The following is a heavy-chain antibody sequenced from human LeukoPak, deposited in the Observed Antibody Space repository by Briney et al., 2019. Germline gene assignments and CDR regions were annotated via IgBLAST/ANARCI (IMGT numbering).Heavy chain of an antibody. Sequence: GGSLRLSCAASGFTVSSDYMTWVRQAPGKGLEWVSVIYSGGSTYYADSVKGRFTISRDNSKNTLYLQMNSLRAEDTAVYYRARGGYYYDSSGYYYLLDYWGQGTLVTVSS. CDR2: IYSGGST. D-gene: IGHD3-22*01. CDR3: ARGGYYYDSSGYYYLLDY. J-gene: IGHJ4*02. CDR1: GFTVSSDY. V-gene: IGHV3-66*01.